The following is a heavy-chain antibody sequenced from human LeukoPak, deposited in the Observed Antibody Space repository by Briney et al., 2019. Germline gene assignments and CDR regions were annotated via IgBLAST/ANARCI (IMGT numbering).Heavy chain of an antibody. CDR3: AGSPTFFGGVIHLNYYFDY. CDR1: GYTFTSYA. D-gene: IGHD3-3*01. J-gene: IGHJ4*02. CDR2: INAGNGNT. V-gene: IGHV1-3*03. Sequence: ASVKVSCKASGYTFTSYAMHWVRQAPGQRLEWMGWINAGNGNTKYSQEFQGRVTITRDTSASTAYMELSSLRSEDMAVYYCAGSPTFFGGVIHLNYYFDYWGRGTLVTVS.